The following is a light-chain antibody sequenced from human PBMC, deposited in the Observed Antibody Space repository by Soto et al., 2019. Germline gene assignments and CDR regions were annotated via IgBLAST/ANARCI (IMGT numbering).Light chain of an antibody. CDR2: ASS. Sequence: AIRMTQSPSSLSASAGDTVTITCRASQTISRSLAWYRQSPGKAPKLLIYASSTLQNGVPSRFSGSGSGTDFSLNITGLQSEDFATYYCQQYYDHPPTCGPGTKMDGK. V-gene: IGKV1-8*01. J-gene: IGKJ3*01. CDR3: QQYYDHPPT. CDR1: QTISRS.